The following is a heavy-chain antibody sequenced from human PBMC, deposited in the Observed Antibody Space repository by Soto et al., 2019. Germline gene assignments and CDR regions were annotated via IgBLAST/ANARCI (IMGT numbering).Heavy chain of an antibody. Sequence: GGSLRLSCAASGFIFSSYSMNWVRQAPGKGLEWVSYISSSSDTIYYADSVKGRFTISRDNAKNSLYLQMNNLRAEDTAVYYSARDPRYFSGGNCHSCCYYYYLGVWGIGTTGTVPS. J-gene: IGHJ6*03. CDR1: GFIFSSYS. V-gene: IGHV3-48*01. D-gene: IGHD2-15*01. CDR3: ARDPRYFSGGNCHSCCYYYYLGV. CDR2: ISSSSDTI.